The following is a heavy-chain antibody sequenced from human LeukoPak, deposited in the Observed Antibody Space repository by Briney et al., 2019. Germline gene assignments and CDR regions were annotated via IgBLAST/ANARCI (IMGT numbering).Heavy chain of an antibody. J-gene: IGHJ6*02. D-gene: IGHD3-10*01. Sequence: EGSLRLSCAASGFTFSSYAMSWVRQAPGKGLEWVSAISGSGGSTYYADSVKGRFTISRDNSKNTLYLQMNSLRAEDTAVYYCAKDLPPGLINYYYGMDVWGQGTTVTVSS. CDR2: ISGSGGST. CDR3: AKDLPPGLINYYYGMDV. CDR1: GFTFSSYA. V-gene: IGHV3-23*01.